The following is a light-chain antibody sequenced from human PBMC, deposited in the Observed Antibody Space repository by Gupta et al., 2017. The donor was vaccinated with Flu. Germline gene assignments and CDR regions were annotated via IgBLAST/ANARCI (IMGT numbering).Light chain of an antibody. Sequence: EIVLMQSPGTPSLSPGERATLSCRASQSVSSSYLAWYQQKPGQAPRLLIYGASSRATGIPDRFSGSGSGTDFTLTISRLEPEDFAVYYCQQYGSSPPWTFGQGTKVEIK. CDR2: GAS. CDR3: QQYGSSPPWT. J-gene: IGKJ1*01. V-gene: IGKV3-20*01. CDR1: QSVSSSY.